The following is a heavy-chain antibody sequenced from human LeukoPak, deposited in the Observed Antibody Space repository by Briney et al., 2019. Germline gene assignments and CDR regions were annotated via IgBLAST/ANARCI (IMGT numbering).Heavy chain of an antibody. J-gene: IGHJ4*02. V-gene: IGHV1-2*02. Sequence: ASVKVSCKASGYTFTGYYMHWVRQAPGQGLEWMEWINPNSGGTNYAQKFQGRVTMTRDTSISTAHMELSRLRSDDTAVYYCARANPLYCSSTTCLFDYWGQGTLVTVSS. CDR2: INPNSGGT. D-gene: IGHD2-2*01. CDR1: GYTFTGYY. CDR3: ARANPLYCSSTTCLFDY.